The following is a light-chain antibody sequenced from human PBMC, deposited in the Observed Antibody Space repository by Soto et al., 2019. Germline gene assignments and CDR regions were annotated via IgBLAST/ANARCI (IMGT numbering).Light chain of an antibody. CDR1: QVISTS. Sequence: DIQLTQSPSFLSPSIGERVLITCRASQVISTSLAWYQVKPGKAPKLLIYAASTLESGVPSRFSATVSGTEFSLTITSLQPEDFATYYCQQLFDSPITFGQGTRLEIK. J-gene: IGKJ5*01. CDR3: QQLFDSPIT. V-gene: IGKV1-9*01. CDR2: AAS.